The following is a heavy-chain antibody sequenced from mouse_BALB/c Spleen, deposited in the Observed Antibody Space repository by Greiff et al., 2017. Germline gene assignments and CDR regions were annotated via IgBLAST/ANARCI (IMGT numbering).Heavy chain of an antibody. CDR2: IWWNDNK. D-gene: IGHD1-1*02. Sequence: QVTLKESGPGILQPSQTLSLTCSFSGFSLSTYGIGVGWIRQPSGKGLEWLAHIWWNDNKYYNTALKSRLTISKDTSNNQVFLKIASVDTADTATYYCARIVGLWSDFDYWGQGTTLTVSS. V-gene: IGHV8-11*01. CDR1: GFSLSTYGIG. CDR3: ARIVGLWSDFDY. J-gene: IGHJ2*01.